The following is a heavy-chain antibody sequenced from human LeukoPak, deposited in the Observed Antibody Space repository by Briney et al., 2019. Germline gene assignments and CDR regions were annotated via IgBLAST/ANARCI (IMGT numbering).Heavy chain of an antibody. V-gene: IGHV1-8*03. CDR3: ARVSMVRGVIRPYYYYYMDV. CDR2: MNPNSGNT. J-gene: IGHJ6*03. D-gene: IGHD3-10*01. CDR1: GYTFTSYD. Sequence: ASVKVSCKASGYTFTSYDINWVRQATGQGLEWMGWMNPNSGNTGYAQKFQGRVTITRNTSISTAYMELSSLRSEDTAVYYCARVSMVRGVIRPYYYYYMDVWGKGTTVTISS.